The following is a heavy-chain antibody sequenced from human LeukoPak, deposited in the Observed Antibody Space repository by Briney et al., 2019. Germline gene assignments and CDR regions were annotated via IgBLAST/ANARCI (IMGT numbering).Heavy chain of an antibody. D-gene: IGHD3-16*01. Sequence: GGSLRLSCAASGFTFSNAWMSWVRQAPGKGLEWVGRIKSKIDGGITDYAAPVKGRFTISRDDSKNMLYLQMNSLKTEDTAVYYCTTDGGRKSRPYHFDYWGQGTLVTVSS. V-gene: IGHV3-15*01. J-gene: IGHJ4*02. CDR2: IKSKIDGGIT. CDR1: GFTFSNAW. CDR3: TTDGGRKSRPYHFDY.